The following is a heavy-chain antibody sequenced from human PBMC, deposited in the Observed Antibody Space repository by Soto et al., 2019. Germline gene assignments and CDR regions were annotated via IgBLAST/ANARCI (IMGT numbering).Heavy chain of an antibody. V-gene: IGHV3-23*01. CDR2: ITGSGSDT. Sequence: HPGGFLRLSCAASGFTFYNYAMGWVRQAPGKGLEWVSAITGSGSDTYYVDSVKGRFTISRDNSENTLYLQMNSLRAEDTAIYYCAKLGSSSWSPHYYFDYWGQGTLVTVSS. D-gene: IGHD2-2*01. CDR1: GFTFYNYA. CDR3: AKLGSSSWSPHYYFDY. J-gene: IGHJ4*02.